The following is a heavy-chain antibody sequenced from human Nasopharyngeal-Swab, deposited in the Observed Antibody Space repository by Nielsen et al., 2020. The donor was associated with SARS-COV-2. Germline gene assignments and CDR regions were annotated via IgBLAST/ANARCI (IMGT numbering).Heavy chain of an antibody. V-gene: IGHV3-30*04. J-gene: IGHJ4*02. CDR1: GFTFSSYA. D-gene: IGHD1-26*01. Sequence: GGSLRLSCAASGFTFSSYAMHWVRQAPGKGLEWVAVISYDGSNKYYADSAKGRFTISRDNSKNTLYLQMNSLRAEDTAVYYCARDRGGSYSFLFDYWGQGTLVTVSS. CDR3: ARDRGGSYSFLFDY. CDR2: ISYDGSNK.